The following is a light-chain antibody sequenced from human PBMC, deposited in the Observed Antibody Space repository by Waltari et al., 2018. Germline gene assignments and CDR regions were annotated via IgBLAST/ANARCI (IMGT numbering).Light chain of an antibody. Sequence: EIVMTQSPVTLSVSPGERATLSCRASQSVGTKLAWYQQKPGQAPRLLIYGASTRATGIAATFSGSGSGTEFTLTISSLQSEDFAIYYCQQYNLWPWTFDQGTKVDIK. CDR3: QQYNLWPWT. CDR1: QSVGTK. CDR2: GAS. J-gene: IGKJ1*01. V-gene: IGKV3-15*01.